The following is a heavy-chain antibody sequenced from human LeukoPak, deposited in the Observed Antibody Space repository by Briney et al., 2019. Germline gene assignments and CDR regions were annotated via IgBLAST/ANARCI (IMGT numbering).Heavy chain of an antibody. V-gene: IGHV3-7*01. CDR1: GYTFSIYW. D-gene: IGHD1-26*01. Sequence: GGSLRLSCAASGYTFSIYWMNWVRQAPGKGLEWVASIKQDGSETYYMESVQGRFAISRDNDMNFLYLQLSSLRAEDTAVYYCTRENSGSLSLEYWGQGTLVTVSS. CDR2: IKQDGSET. J-gene: IGHJ4*02. CDR3: TRENSGSLSLEY.